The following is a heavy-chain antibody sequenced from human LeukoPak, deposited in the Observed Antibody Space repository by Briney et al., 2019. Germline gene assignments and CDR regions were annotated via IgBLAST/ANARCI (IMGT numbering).Heavy chain of an antibody. J-gene: IGHJ4*02. CDR3: TTERNYYDSSGYPGGY. V-gene: IGHV3-21*03. D-gene: IGHD3-22*01. CDR2: ISSSSSYI. CDR1: GFTFSSYM. Sequence: GGSLRLSCAASGFTFSSYMMTWVRQAPGKGLEWVSSISSSSSYIYYADSVKGRFTISRDNARKSMYLQMNSLRAEDTAVYYCTTERNYYDSSGYPGGYWGQGTLVTVSS.